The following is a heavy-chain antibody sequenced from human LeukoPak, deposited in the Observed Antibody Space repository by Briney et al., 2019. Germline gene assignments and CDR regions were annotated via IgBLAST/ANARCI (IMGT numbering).Heavy chain of an antibody. CDR3: ARGPTIFGVVINWFDP. CDR2: ICANDGNT. Sequence: PGGSLRLSCAASGLTFRNYAMSWVRQAPGKGLEWVSVICANDGNTYYADAVKGRFTISRDNSKNTLYLQMNSLRAEDTAVYYCARGPTIFGVVINWFDPWGQGTLVTVSS. D-gene: IGHD3-3*01. V-gene: IGHV3-23*01. J-gene: IGHJ5*02. CDR1: GLTFRNYA.